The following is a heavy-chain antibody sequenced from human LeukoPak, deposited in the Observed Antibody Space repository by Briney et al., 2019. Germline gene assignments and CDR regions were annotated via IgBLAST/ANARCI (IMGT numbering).Heavy chain of an antibody. D-gene: IGHD3-10*01. CDR1: GYTFTGYY. CDR2: INPNSGGT. J-gene: IGHJ4*02. V-gene: IGHV1-2*06. CDR3: ARAGYGSGSYWSNY. Sequence: ASVKVSCKASGYTFTGYYMHWVRQAPGQGLEWMGRINPNSGGTNYAQKFQGRFTMTRDTSISTAYMELSRLRSDDTAVYNCARAGYGSGSYWSNYWGQGTLVTVSS.